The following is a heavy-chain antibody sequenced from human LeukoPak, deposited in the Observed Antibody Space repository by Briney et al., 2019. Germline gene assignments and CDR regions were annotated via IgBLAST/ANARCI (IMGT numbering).Heavy chain of an antibody. CDR2: ISGYQGST. V-gene: IGHV1-18*01. D-gene: IGHD5-24*01. Sequence: GASVKVSCKASGYTFTDYGITWVREAPGQGLGWMGWISGYQGSTKYAQNFQGRVTMTIDTSTSTAYMGLGSLRPADTAIYFCARSDLGTITAGPFNWGQEPWSPSPQ. J-gene: IGHJ4*01. CDR1: GYTFTDYG. CDR3: ARSDLGTITAGPFN.